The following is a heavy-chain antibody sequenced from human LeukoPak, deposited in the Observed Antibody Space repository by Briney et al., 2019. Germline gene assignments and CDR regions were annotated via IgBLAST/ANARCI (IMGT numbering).Heavy chain of an antibody. CDR2: IYYSGST. Sequence: GLEWIGYIYYSGSTNYNPSLKSRVTISVDTSKNQFSLKLSSVTAADTAVYYCARYHGAFDYWGQGTLVTVSS. D-gene: IGHD1-14*01. J-gene: IGHJ4*02. V-gene: IGHV4-59*08. CDR3: ARYHGAFDY.